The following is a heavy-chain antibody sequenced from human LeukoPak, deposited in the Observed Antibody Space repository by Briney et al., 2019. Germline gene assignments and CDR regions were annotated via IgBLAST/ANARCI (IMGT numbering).Heavy chain of an antibody. CDR1: GFTFSSYW. D-gene: IGHD3-22*01. V-gene: IGHV3-7*01. CDR2: IKQDGSEK. J-gene: IGHJ4*02. CDR3: ARSAFYYYDSSGYPSDY. Sequence: QAGGSLRLSCAASGFTFSSYWMSWVRQAPGKGLEWVANIKQDGSEKYYVDSVKGRFTISRDNAKNSLYLQMNSLRAEDTAVYYCARSAFYYYDSSGYPSDYWGQGTLVTVSS.